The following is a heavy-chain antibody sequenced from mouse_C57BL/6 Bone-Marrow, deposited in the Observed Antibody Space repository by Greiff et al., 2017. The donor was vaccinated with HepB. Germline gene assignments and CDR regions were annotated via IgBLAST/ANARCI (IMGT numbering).Heavy chain of an antibody. D-gene: IGHD1-1*01. Sequence: DVQLVESGGGLVQPGGSLKLSCAASGFTFSDYYMYWVRQTPEKRLEWVAYISNGGGSTYYPDTVKGRFTISRDNAKNTLYLQMSRLKSEDTAMYYCARPPYYYGSRGFAYWGQGTLVTVSA. CDR3: ARPPYYYGSRGFAY. J-gene: IGHJ3*01. CDR1: GFTFSDYY. V-gene: IGHV5-12*01. CDR2: ISNGGGST.